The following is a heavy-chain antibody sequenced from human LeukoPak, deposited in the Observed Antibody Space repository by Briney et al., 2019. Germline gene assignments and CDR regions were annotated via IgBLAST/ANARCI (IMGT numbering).Heavy chain of an antibody. D-gene: IGHD1-26*01. CDR2: TKPDGSAE. J-gene: IGHJ6*03. V-gene: IGHV3-7*01. Sequence: GGSLRLSCAASGFTFRNYWMGWVRQAPGKGLEWVANTKPDGSAEYYADSVRGRFTTSRDNANNFLYLQMNSLRAEDTAVYYCARVAVGPYYYYMDVWGKGTTVTVSS. CDR1: GFTFRNYW. CDR3: ARVAVGPYYYYMDV.